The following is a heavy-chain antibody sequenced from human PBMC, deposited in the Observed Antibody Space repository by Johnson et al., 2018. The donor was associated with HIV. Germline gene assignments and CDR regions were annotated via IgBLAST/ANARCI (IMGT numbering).Heavy chain of an antibody. Sequence: VQLVESGGGLVQPGGSLRLSCEASGFTFSSYWMSWVRQAPGKGLEWVANIKQDGSEKYYVASVEGRFTISRDNTKSSLFLQMNSLRGEDTAVYYCANNLGTAGGAFDIWGQGTTVTVSS. J-gene: IGHJ3*02. V-gene: IGHV3-7*01. D-gene: IGHD1-1*01. CDR2: IKQDGSEK. CDR3: ANNLGTAGGAFDI. CDR1: GFTFSSYW.